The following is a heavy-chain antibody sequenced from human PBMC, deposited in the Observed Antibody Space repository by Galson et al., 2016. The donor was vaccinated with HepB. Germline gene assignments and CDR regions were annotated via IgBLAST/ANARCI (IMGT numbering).Heavy chain of an antibody. D-gene: IGHD5-24*01. Sequence: SVKVSCKASGYTLTGYSVHWVRQAPGQGLEWMGRIDPYSGGANYAQRFQGRVTMTRDTSISTAFLELNRLTSDDTAIYYCAREDGLAFDIWGQGTVVTVSS. CDR3: AREDGLAFDI. J-gene: IGHJ3*02. V-gene: IGHV1-2*06. CDR2: IDPYSGGA. CDR1: GYTLTGYS.